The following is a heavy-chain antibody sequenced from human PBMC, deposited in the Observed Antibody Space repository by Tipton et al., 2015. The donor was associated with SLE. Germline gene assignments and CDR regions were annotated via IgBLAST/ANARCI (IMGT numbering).Heavy chain of an antibody. CDR1: GGSISTYY. J-gene: IGHJ5*02. CDR3: ARESDRNGWNWFDP. CDR2: INHSAST. V-gene: IGHV4-34*09. Sequence: TLSLTCTVSGGSISTYYWTWIRQPPGKGLEWIGEINHSASTNYNPSLKSRVSISVDTSTNQFSLKMDSLTAADTGVYYCARESDRNGWNWFDPWGQGTLVTVSS. D-gene: IGHD6-19*01.